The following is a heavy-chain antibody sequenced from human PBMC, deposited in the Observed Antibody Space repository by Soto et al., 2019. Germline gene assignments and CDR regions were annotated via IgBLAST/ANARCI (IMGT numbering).Heavy chain of an antibody. Sequence: EVQLLESGGRLVQPGGSLTLSCAASGFTFSTYSMAWVRQAPGKGLDWVSGVSASGLNTDYADPVKGRFYISRDNSKNTVSLHMTSLRAEDPALYYCANHRPRRTSGYFFAYWGQGTPVTVSS. CDR3: ANHRPRRTSGYFFAY. CDR1: GFTFSTYS. V-gene: IGHV3-23*01. D-gene: IGHD1-1*01. J-gene: IGHJ4*02. CDR2: VSASGLNT.